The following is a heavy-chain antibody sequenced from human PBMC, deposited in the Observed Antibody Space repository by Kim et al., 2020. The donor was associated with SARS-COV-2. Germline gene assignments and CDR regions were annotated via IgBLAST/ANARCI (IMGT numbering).Heavy chain of an antibody. V-gene: IGHV5-10-1*01. CDR2: VGPIDSYA. J-gene: IGHJ4*02. CDR3: AREMGADY. Sequence: GESLKISCQASGYTFTDYWISWVRQMPGKGLEWMGRVGPIDSYANYSPSFQGHVTSSSDTSMSTAYLQWSSLKASDTAMYYCAREMGADYWGQGTLVTVSS. CDR1: GYTFTDYW. D-gene: IGHD2-8*01.